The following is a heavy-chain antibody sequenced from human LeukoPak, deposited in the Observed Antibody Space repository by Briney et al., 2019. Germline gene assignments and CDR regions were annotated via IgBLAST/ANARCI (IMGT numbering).Heavy chain of an antibody. D-gene: IGHD1-26*01. Sequence: PGGSLRLSCAVSGFSVSGNYMSWVRQAPGKGLEWVSVTYSGGRTYYADSVRGRFTISRDISTNTLYLQMNSLRAEDTAVYYCARQSGTYAYYFDYWGQGTLVTVSS. V-gene: IGHV3-66*04. CDR2: TYSGGRT. J-gene: IGHJ4*02. CDR1: GFSVSGNY. CDR3: ARQSGTYAYYFDY.